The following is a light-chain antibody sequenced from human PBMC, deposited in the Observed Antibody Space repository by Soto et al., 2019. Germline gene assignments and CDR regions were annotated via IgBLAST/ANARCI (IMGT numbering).Light chain of an antibody. CDR2: QDS. CDR3: QAWDSSIVI. J-gene: IGLJ2*01. CDR1: KLGEKY. Sequence: SYELTQPPSVSVPPGQTANITCSGDKLGEKYACWYQQKPGQSPVLVIYQDSKRPSGIPERFSGSNSGNTATLTISGTQAMDEADYYCQAWDSSIVIFGGGTKLTVL. V-gene: IGLV3-1*01.